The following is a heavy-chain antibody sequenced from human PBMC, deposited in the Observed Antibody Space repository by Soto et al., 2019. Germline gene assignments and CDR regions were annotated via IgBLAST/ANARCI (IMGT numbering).Heavy chain of an antibody. CDR2: IIPIFGTA. CDR3: AINGEDGYKSHADY. V-gene: IGHV1-69*13. J-gene: IGHJ4*02. Sequence: ASVKVSCKASGGTFSSYAISWVRQAPGQGLEWMGGIIPIFGTANYAQKFQGRVTITADESTSTAYMELSSLRSEDTAVYYCAINGEDGYKSHADYWGQGTLVTVSS. CDR1: GGTFSSYA. D-gene: IGHD5-12*01.